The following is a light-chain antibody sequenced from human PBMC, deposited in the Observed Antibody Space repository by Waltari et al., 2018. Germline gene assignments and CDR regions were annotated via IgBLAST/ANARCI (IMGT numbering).Light chain of an antibody. CDR1: QDISEY. CDR2: DAS. CDR3: QQYGDLPVT. J-gene: IGKJ5*01. V-gene: IGKV1-33*01. Sequence: DIQLTQSPSSLSASVGDRVMISCQASQDISEYLNWYQQKPGKAPQGLIYDASHLESGVPSRFSGSGSGTEFSLTINSLQPEDSATYYCQQYGDLPVTFGQGTRLDIK.